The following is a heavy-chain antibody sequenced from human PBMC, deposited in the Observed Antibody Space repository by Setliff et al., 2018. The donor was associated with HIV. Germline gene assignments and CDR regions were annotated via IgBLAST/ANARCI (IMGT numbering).Heavy chain of an antibody. CDR3: ARGRKKTLAVSGTRYFDF. CDR1: GYSISSGYY. CDR2: IYHSGNT. V-gene: IGHV4-38-2*01. Sequence: SETLSLTCAVSGYSISSGYYWGWIRQPPGKGLEWIGHIYHSGNTYYSPSLKRRITISVDTSKNQFSLKLTSVTAADMGVYYCARGRKKTLAVSGTRYFDFWGQGTLVTVSS. J-gene: IGHJ4*02. D-gene: IGHD6-19*01.